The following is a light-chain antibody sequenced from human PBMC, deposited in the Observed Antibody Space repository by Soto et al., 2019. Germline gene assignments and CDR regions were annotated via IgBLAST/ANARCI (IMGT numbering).Light chain of an antibody. CDR3: QSYDSSLSVV. J-gene: IGLJ2*01. CDR1: SSNIGAGYD. CDR2: VNN. V-gene: IGLV1-40*01. Sequence: QSVLTQPPSVSGAPGQRVTISCTGSSSNIGAGYDVHWYQQLPGTAPKLLIYVNNNRPSGLPDRFSGSKSGTPASLAITGLQADDEADYYCQSYDSSLSVVFGGGTKVTVL.